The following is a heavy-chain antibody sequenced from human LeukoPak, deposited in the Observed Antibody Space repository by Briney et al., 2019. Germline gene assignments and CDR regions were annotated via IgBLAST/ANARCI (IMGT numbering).Heavy chain of an antibody. CDR2: IYYSGST. CDR1: GGSISCYY. D-gene: IGHD1-26*01. CDR3: ARLPIVGATDFDY. J-gene: IGHJ4*02. V-gene: IGHV4-59*01. Sequence: SETLSLTCTVSGGSISCYYWSWIRQPPGKGLEWIGYIYYSGSTNYNPSLKSRVTISVDTSKNQFSLKLSSVTAADTAVYYCARLPIVGATDFDYWGQGTLVTVSS.